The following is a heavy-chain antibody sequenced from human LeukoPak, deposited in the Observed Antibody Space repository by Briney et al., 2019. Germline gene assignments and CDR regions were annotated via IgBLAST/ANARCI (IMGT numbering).Heavy chain of an antibody. Sequence: GGSLRLSCAVSGFIFSDYGMHWVRQAPGKGLERVAFIRFDGRSEDYADSVRGRFTVSRDDSKNTLYLQMSSLRSEDTAVYWCAKDKEGTVTTGALDIWGQGTMVTVSS. CDR1: GFIFSDYG. V-gene: IGHV3-30*02. CDR2: IRFDGRSE. CDR3: AKDKEGTVTTGALDI. J-gene: IGHJ3*02. D-gene: IGHD4-11*01.